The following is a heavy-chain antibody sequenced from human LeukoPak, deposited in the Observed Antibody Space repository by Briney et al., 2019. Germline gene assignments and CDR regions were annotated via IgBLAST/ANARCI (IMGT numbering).Heavy chain of an antibody. V-gene: IGHV4-39*01. D-gene: IGHD5-18*01. Sequence: KPSETLSLTCTVSGGSISSSSYYWSWIRQPPGKGLEWIGSIYYSGSTYYNPSLKSRVTISVDTSKNQFSLKLSSVTAADTAVYYCARQVDTAMAMYYFDYWVQGTLVTVSS. CDR1: GGSISSSSYY. CDR2: IYYSGST. J-gene: IGHJ4*02. CDR3: ARQVDTAMAMYYFDY.